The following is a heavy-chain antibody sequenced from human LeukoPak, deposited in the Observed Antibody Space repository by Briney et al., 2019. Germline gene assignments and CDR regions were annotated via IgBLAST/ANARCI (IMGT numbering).Heavy chain of an antibody. D-gene: IGHD6-19*01. CDR1: GGSFSGYY. CDR2: INHSGST. CDR3: ARDRRAVAPTDWFDP. Sequence: SETLSLTCAVYGGSFSGYYWSWIRQPPGKGLEWIGEINHSGSTNYNPSLKSRVTISVDTSKNQFSLKLSSVTAADTAVCYCARDRRAVAPTDWFDPWGQGTLVTVSS. V-gene: IGHV4-34*01. J-gene: IGHJ5*02.